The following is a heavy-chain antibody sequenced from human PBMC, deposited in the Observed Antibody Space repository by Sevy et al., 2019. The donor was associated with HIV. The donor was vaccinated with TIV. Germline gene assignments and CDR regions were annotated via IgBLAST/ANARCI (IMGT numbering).Heavy chain of an antibody. J-gene: IGHJ3*02. CDR1: EFTFSSYW. Sequence: GGSLRLSCAGSEFTFSSYWMSWVRQSPGKGLEWVANIKQDGSENYYVDSVKGRFTMSRDNAKNSLYLQMNSLRAEETAVYYCARGYGGNAHDAFDIWGQGTMVTVSS. D-gene: IGHD2-15*01. V-gene: IGHV3-7*04. CDR2: IKQDGSEN. CDR3: ARGYGGNAHDAFDI.